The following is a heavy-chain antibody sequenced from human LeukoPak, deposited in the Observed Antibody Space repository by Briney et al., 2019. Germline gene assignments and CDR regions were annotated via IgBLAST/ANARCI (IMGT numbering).Heavy chain of an antibody. CDR3: AREGDGSRYYFDY. D-gene: IGHD2-21*01. J-gene: IGHJ4*02. V-gene: IGHV3-30-3*01. Sequence: PGGSLRLSCAASGFTFSSYAMHWVRQAPGKGLEWVAVISYDGSNKYYADSVKGRFTISRDNARNSLDLHMSSLGAEDTAVYYCAREGDGSRYYFDYWGQGILVTVSS. CDR1: GFTFSSYA. CDR2: ISYDGSNK.